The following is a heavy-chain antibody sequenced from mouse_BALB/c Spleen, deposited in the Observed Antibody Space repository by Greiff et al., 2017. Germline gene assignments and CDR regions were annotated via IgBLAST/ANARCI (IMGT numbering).Heavy chain of an antibody. CDR2: IDPENGNT. D-gene: IGHD6-1*01. Sequence: EVQLQQSGAELVRPGALVKLSCKASGFNIKDYYMHWVKQRPEQGLEWIGWIDPENGNTIYDPKFQGKASITADTSSNTAYLQLSSLTSEDTAVYYCASRSLWFAYWGQGTLVTVSA. CDR1: GFNIKDYY. CDR3: ASRSLWFAY. V-gene: IGHV14-1*02. J-gene: IGHJ3*01.